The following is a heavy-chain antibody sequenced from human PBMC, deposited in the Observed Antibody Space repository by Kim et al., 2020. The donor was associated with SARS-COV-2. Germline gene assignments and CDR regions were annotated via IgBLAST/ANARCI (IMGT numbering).Heavy chain of an antibody. CDR3: AKERGYAVAHAFDI. J-gene: IGHJ3*02. V-gene: IGHV3-23*01. Sequence: GGSLRLSCVVSGFTFTNYAMSWVRQAPGKGLEWVSAISGSGDTTYYADSVKGRFTVSRDNSKKTLYLQMNSLRAEDTAVYYCAKERGYAVAHAFDIWGQG. CDR1: GFTFTNYA. D-gene: IGHD1-1*01. CDR2: ISGSGDTT.